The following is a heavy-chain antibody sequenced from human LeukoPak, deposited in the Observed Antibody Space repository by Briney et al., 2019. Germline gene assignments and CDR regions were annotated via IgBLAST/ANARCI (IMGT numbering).Heavy chain of an antibody. CDR1: GFTFSSYS. CDR3: ARGPDGDYSYNYFDY. CDR2: ISSSSSYI. Sequence: GGSLRLSCAASGFTFSSYSMNWVRQAPGKGLEWVSSISSSSSYIYYADSVKGRFTISRDNAKSSLYLQMNSLRVEDTALYYCARGPDGDYSYNYFDYWGQGILVTVSS. J-gene: IGHJ4*02. D-gene: IGHD4-17*01. V-gene: IGHV3-21*04.